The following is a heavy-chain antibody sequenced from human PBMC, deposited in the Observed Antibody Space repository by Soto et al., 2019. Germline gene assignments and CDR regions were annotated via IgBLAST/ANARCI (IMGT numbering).Heavy chain of an antibody. Sequence: PSETLSLTCIVSGGSINSYYWSWIRQPPGKGLEWIGYFYDSATTNYNPSLKSRVSMSVDTSKNQFSLKLSSVTAADTAVYYCARHTPAISISDHWGQGTLVTVSS. CDR3: ARHTPAISISDH. CDR1: GGSINSYY. V-gene: IGHV4-59*08. CDR2: FYDSATT. J-gene: IGHJ4*02. D-gene: IGHD2-15*01.